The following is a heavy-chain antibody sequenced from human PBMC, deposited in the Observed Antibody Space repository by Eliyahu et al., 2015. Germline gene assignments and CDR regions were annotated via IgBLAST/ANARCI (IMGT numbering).Heavy chain of an antibody. CDR2: ISSSSSYI. Sequence: AGFTFSSYSMNWVRQAPGKGLEWVSSISSSSSYIYYADSVKGRFTISRDNAKNSLYLQMNSLRAEDTAVYYCARTTTSYGDLPLGYFDLWGRGTLVTVSS. V-gene: IGHV3-21*01. J-gene: IGHJ2*01. CDR1: GFTFSSYS. CDR3: ARTTTSYGDLPLGYFDL. D-gene: IGHD4-17*01.